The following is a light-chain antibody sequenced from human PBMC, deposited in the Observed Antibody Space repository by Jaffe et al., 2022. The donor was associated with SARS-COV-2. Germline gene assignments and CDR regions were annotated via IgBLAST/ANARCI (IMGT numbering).Light chain of an antibody. CDR3: QYYDHLLGGLT. CDR2: DAS. Sequence: DIQMTQSPSSLSASVGDRVSITCQASQDINSYLNWYQQKPGKAPKLLIFDASNLETGVPSRFSGSGSGTDFTFTISSLQPEDVATYYCQYYDHLLGGLTFGGGTKVEI. J-gene: IGKJ4*01. CDR1: QDINSY. V-gene: IGKV1-33*01.